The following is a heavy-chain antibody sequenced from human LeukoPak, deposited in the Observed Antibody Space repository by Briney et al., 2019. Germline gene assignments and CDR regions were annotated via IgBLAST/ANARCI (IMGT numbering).Heavy chain of an antibody. D-gene: IGHD5-12*01. CDR1: GGSFSGYY. CDR3: ASRSNGWLRTLDY. J-gene: IGHJ4*02. Sequence: SETLSLTCAVYGGSFSGYYWSWIRQPPGKGLEWIGEINHSGSTYYNPSLKSRVTISVDTSKNQFSLKLSSVTAADTAVYYCASRSNGWLRTLDYWGQGTLVTVSS. CDR2: INHSGST. V-gene: IGHV4-34*01.